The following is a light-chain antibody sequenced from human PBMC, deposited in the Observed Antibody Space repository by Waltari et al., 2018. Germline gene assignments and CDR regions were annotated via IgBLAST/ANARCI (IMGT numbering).Light chain of an antibody. V-gene: IGKV4-1*01. J-gene: IGKJ2*01. CDR2: WAS. Sequence: DIVMTQSPESLAVSLGERATINCKSSQSVLYSSNNKNQLAWDQQKPGQPPKRLLYWASTRESGVPDRFSGSGSETDFTLTISSLQAEDVAVYYCHQYYSTPFTFGQGTKLEIK. CDR3: HQYYSTPFT. CDR1: QSVLYSSNNKNQ.